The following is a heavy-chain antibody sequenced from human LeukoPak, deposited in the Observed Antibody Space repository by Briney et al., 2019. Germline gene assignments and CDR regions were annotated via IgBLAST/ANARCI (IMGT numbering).Heavy chain of an antibody. CDR3: ARDSNIVLIRARGYYYYYYMDV. D-gene: IGHD2-8*01. Sequence: PGGSLRLSCAASGFTFSSYEMNWVRQAPGKGLEWVSYISSSGSTIYYADSVKGRFTISRDNAKNSLYLQMNSLRAEDTAVYYCARDSNIVLIRARGYYYYYYMDVWGKGTTVTVSS. CDR2: ISSSGSTI. CDR1: GFTFSSYE. J-gene: IGHJ6*03. V-gene: IGHV3-48*03.